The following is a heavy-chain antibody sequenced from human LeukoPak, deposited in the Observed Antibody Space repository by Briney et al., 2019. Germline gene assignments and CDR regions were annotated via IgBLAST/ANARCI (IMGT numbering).Heavy chain of an antibody. J-gene: IGHJ6*03. D-gene: IGHD2-21*01. Sequence: ASVKVSCKASGYTFTGYYMHWVRQAPGQGLEWMGWINPNSGGTNYAQKFQGRVTMTRDTSISTAYMELSRLRSDDTAVYYCARIIGDGHYMDVWGKGTTVTVSS. CDR3: ARIIGDGHYMDV. V-gene: IGHV1-2*02. CDR2: INPNSGGT. CDR1: GYTFTGYY.